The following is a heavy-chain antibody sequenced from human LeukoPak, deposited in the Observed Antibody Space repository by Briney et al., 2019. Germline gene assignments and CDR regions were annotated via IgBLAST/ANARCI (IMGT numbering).Heavy chain of an antibody. CDR1: GYTFTNYT. J-gene: IGHJ4*02. Sequence: GASVTVSCKASGYTFTNYTINWVRQAPGQGLEYMGWINTNTGNPTYAQGFTGRFVFPLDTSVTTTYLQINSLKAADTAVYYCTRGNDTTGYFTYWGQGTLVTVSS. CDR2: INTNTGNP. D-gene: IGHD3-9*01. CDR3: TRGNDTTGYFTY. V-gene: IGHV7-4-1*02.